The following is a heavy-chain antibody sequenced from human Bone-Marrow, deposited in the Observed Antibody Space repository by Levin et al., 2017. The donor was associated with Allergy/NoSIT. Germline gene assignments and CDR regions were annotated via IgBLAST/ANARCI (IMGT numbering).Heavy chain of an antibody. J-gene: IGHJ4*02. CDR1: GFTFSSYG. CDR3: ARGSPLPNF. CDR2: ISNDGRDE. Sequence: PGGSLRLSCEASGFTFSSYGMHWVRQAPGKGLEWVAVISNDGRDEKYADSVKGRVTISRNNSKRTLYLQMNSLRPEDTALYYCARGSPLPNFWGQGTLVTVSS. V-gene: IGHV3-30*03. D-gene: IGHD3-10*01.